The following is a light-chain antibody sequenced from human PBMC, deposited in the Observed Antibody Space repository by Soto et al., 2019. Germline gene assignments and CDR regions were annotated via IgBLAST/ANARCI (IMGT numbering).Light chain of an antibody. CDR1: SSDVGGYNY. CDR2: EVS. CDR3: SSYAGSNKSV. V-gene: IGLV2-8*01. J-gene: IGLJ1*01. Sequence: QSLLPQPPSASGSPGQSVTISCTGTSSDVGGYNYVSWYQQHPGKAPKLMIYEVSKRPSGVPDRFSGSKSGNTASLTVSGLQPEDEADYYCSSYAGSNKSVFGTGTKVTVL.